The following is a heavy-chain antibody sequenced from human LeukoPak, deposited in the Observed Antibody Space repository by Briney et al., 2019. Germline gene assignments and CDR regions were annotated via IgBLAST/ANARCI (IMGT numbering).Heavy chain of an antibody. J-gene: IGHJ5*02. CDR3: AREGDYGANNWFDP. D-gene: IGHD4-17*01. V-gene: IGHV4-39*07. CDR2: IYYSGST. Sequence: SETLSLTCTVSGYSISSSSYYWGWIRQPPGKGLEWIESIYYSGSTYYNPSLKSRVTISVDTSKNQFSLKLSSVTAADTAVYYCAREGDYGANNWFDPWGQGTLVTVSS. CDR1: GYSISSSSYY.